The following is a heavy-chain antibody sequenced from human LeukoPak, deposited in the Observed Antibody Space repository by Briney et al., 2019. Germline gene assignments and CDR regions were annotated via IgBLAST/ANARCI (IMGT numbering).Heavy chain of an antibody. Sequence: GGSLRLSCAASGFNFSNNYMSWVRQAPGKGLEWVSLIYSSGSTYYADSVKGRFTISRDNSKNTLYLQVNSLRAEDTAVYYCARRGDGGRSFDYWGQGTLVTVSS. D-gene: IGHD4-23*01. V-gene: IGHV3-53*01. CDR1: GFNFSNNY. CDR3: ARRGDGGRSFDY. CDR2: IYSSGST. J-gene: IGHJ4*02.